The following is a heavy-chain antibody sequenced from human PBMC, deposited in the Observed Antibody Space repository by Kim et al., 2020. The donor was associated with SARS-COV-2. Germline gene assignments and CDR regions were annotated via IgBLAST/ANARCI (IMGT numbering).Heavy chain of an antibody. CDR3: ARVTRGTQYARFNAQLWFDP. CDR1: GYTFTSYG. D-gene: IGHD2-21*02. Sequence: ASVKVSCKASGYTFTSYGISWVRQAPGQGLEWMGWISAYNGNTNYAQKLQGRVTMTTDTSTSTAYMELRSLRSDDTAVYYCARVTRGTQYARFNAQLWFDPWGQGTLVTVSS. J-gene: IGHJ5*02. V-gene: IGHV1-18*01. CDR2: ISAYNGNT.